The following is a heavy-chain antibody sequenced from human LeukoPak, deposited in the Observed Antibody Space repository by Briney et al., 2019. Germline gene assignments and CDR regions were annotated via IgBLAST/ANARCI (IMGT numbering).Heavy chain of an antibody. D-gene: IGHD5-12*01. J-gene: IGHJ6*02. Sequence: SETLSLTCTVSGGSISSYYWSWIRQPPGKGLEWIGDIYYSGSTNYNPSLKSRVTISVDTSKNQFSLKLTSVTAADTAVYYCARHGNSGTYHYYYGMDVWGQGTTVTVSS. CDR3: ARHGNSGTYHYYYGMDV. CDR2: IYYSGST. CDR1: GGSISSYY. V-gene: IGHV4-59*08.